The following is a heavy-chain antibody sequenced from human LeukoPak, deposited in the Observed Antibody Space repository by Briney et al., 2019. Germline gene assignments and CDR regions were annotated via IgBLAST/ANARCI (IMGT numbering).Heavy chain of an antibody. J-gene: IGHJ6*03. CDR1: VYTFTDYY. V-gene: IGHV1-69-2*01. CDR2: VDPEDGET. CDR3: ATGQLGFGVVTAYYYYMDV. Sequence: GATVKISCKASVYTFTDYYMHWLQQTPGKGLEWMGRVDPEDGETIYAEKFQGRVTITADTSTDTAYMELSSLRSEDTAVYYCATGQLGFGVVTAYYYYMDVWGKGTTVTVSS. D-gene: IGHD3-3*01.